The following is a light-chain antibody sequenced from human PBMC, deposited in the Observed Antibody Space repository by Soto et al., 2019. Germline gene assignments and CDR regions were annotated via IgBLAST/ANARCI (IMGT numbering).Light chain of an antibody. CDR2: RNN. CDR3: AAWDDSLSGQV. V-gene: IGLV1-47*01. J-gene: IGLJ2*01. CDR1: NSNIGRNY. Sequence: QAVVTQPPSASGTPGQRVTISCSGSNSNIGRNYVYWYQQLPGTAPKLLIYRNNQRPSGVPDRFSGSKSGTSASLAISGLRSEDEADYYCAAWDDSLSGQVFGGGTKLTVL.